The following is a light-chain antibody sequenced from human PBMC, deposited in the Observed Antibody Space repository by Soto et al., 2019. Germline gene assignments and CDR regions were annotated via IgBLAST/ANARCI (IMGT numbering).Light chain of an antibody. V-gene: IGLV2-14*03. Sequence: QSALTQPASVSGSPGQSITISCTGSSSDVGGYNYVSWYQQHPGKAPKLMIYDVSDRPSGVSPRFSGSKSGNTASLTISGLQAEDEADYHCSSYTSSSTVVFGGGTKLTVL. CDR1: SSDVGGYNY. CDR2: DVS. CDR3: SSYTSSSTVV. J-gene: IGLJ3*02.